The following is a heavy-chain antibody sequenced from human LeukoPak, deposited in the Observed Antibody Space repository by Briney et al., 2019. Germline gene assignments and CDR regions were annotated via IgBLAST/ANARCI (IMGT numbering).Heavy chain of an antibody. J-gene: IGHJ4*02. V-gene: IGHV3-21*01. Sequence: GGSLRLSCAASGFTFSSYSMNWVRQAPGKGLEWVSSISSSSSYIYYADSVKGRFTISRDNAKNTLYLQMNSLRAEDTAVYYCARGLYCSGGSCYSDYWGQGTLVTVSS. D-gene: IGHD2-15*01. CDR1: GFTFSSYS. CDR2: ISSSSSYI. CDR3: ARGLYCSGGSCYSDY.